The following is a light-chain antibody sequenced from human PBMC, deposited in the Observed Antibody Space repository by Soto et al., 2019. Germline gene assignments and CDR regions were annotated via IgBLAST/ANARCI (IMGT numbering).Light chain of an antibody. CDR3: QQYNNWPPLT. J-gene: IGKJ4*01. CDR2: DAS. V-gene: IGKV3-11*01. CDR1: QSISNY. Sequence: EIVLTQSPVTLSLSPGQGAALSCRASQSISNYLAWYQQKPGQAPRLLIYDASNRATGTPARFSGSGSGTDFTLTISSLQSEDFAVYYCQQYNNWPPLTFGGGTKVEIK.